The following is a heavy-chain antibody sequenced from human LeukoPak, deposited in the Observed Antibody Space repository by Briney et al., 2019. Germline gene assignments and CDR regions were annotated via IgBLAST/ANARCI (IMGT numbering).Heavy chain of an antibody. CDR3: ARDGYNLPFDY. CDR1: GFTFSSYA. CDR2: ISYDGSNK. J-gene: IGHJ4*02. Sequence: PGGSLRLSCAASGFTFSSYAMHWVRQAPGKGLEWVAVISYDGSNKYYADSVKGRFTISRDNSKNTLYLQMNSLRAEDTAVYYCARDGYNLPFDYWGQGTQVTVSS. D-gene: IGHD5-24*01. V-gene: IGHV3-30-3*01.